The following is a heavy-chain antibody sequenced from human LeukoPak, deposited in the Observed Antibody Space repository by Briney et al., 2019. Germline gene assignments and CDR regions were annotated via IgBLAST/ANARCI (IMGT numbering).Heavy chain of an antibody. V-gene: IGHV4-59*08. CDR3: ARHDTMVRGANDY. CDR1: GGSISSYY. D-gene: IGHD3-10*01. CDR2: IYYSGST. J-gene: IGHJ4*02. Sequence: SETLSLTCTVSGGSISSYYWSWIRQPPGKGLEWIGYIYYSGSTNYNPSLKSRVTISVDTSKNQFPLKLSSVTAADTAVYYCARHDTMVRGANDYWGQGTLVTVSS.